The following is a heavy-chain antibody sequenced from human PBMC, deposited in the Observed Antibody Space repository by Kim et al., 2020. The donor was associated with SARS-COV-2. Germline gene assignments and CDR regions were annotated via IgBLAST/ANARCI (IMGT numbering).Heavy chain of an antibody. CDR2: ISANNGNT. V-gene: IGHV1-18*04. CDR3: ARDRSSTGSQRD. CDR1: GYTFTSYG. D-gene: IGHD3-10*01. Sequence: ASVKVSCKASGYTFTSYGISWVRQATGQGLEWMAWISANNGNTNYAQKFQGRVTMTTDTSTSTAYMELRSLRSDDTAVYYCARDRSSTGSQRDWGQGTLVTVSS. J-gene: IGHJ4*02.